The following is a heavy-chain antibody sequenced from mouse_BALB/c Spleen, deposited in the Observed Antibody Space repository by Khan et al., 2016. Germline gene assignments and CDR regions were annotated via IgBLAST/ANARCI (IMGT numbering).Heavy chain of an antibody. D-gene: IGHD4-1*01. V-gene: IGHV3-6*02. Sequence: EVQLVESGSGLVKPPQSLSLTCSVTGYSITSGYYWNWIRQFPGNKLEWMVYISYDGSNHYNPSLRNRISITCDTSKNQFFLNLNSVTTEDTATYCCARRWMGPRYFDVWGAGTTVTVSS. CDR3: ARRWMGPRYFDV. J-gene: IGHJ1*01. CDR2: ISYDGSN. CDR1: GYSITSGYY.